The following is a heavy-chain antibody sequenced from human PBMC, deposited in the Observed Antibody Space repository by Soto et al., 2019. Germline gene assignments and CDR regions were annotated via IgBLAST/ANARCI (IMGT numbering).Heavy chain of an antibody. J-gene: IGHJ4*02. D-gene: IGHD2-2*02. CDR1: SGSVTSYY. CDR2: IFYSGST. CDR3: ARVPPRTTISSFDY. Sequence: PSETLSLTCSVYSGSVTSYYWSWILQPPGEGLEWIGYIFYSGSTNYNPSLKSRVTMSVDMSKNQFSLKLTSVTAADTAVYYCARVPPRTTISSFDYWGQGILVTVSS. V-gene: IGHV4-59*02.